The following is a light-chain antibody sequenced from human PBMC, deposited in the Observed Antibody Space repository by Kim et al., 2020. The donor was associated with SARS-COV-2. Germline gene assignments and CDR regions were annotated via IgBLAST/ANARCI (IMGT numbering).Light chain of an antibody. J-gene: IGLJ1*01. CDR1: SSNIGAGYD. Sequence: VPISCNGTSSNIGAGYDIHWYQHLPGTAPKLLIYDNDIRPSGVPDRFSGSKSDSSASLAITGLQAEDEADYYCQSYDRSLIFVFGTGTKVTVL. CDR3: QSYDRSLIFV. V-gene: IGLV1-40*01. CDR2: DND.